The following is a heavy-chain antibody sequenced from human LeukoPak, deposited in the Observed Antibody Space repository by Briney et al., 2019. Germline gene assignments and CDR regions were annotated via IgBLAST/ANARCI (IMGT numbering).Heavy chain of an antibody. V-gene: IGHV3-9*01. J-gene: IGHJ4*02. CDR1: GFTFDDYA. D-gene: IGHD5-18*01. CDR2: ISWNSGSI. CDR3: AKDMEGYSYGYFDY. Sequence: PGRSLRLSCAASGFTFDDYAMLGVRQAPGKGLERVSGISWNSGSIGYADSVKGRFTISRDNAKNSLYLQMNSLRAEDTALYYCAKDMEGYSYGYFDYWGQGTLVTVSS.